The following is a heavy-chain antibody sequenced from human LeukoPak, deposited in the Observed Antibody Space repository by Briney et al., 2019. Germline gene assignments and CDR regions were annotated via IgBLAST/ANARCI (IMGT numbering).Heavy chain of an antibody. V-gene: IGHV4-38-2*02. Sequence: PSETLSLTCTVSGYSISSGYYWGWIRRPPGKGLEWIGSIYHSGSTYYNPSLKSRVTISVDTSKNQFSLKLSSVTAADTAVYYCARDGKWDSSGYFMEYFDYWGQGTLVTVSS. J-gene: IGHJ4*02. CDR1: GYSISSGYY. D-gene: IGHD3-22*01. CDR2: IYHSGST. CDR3: ARDGKWDSSGYFMEYFDY.